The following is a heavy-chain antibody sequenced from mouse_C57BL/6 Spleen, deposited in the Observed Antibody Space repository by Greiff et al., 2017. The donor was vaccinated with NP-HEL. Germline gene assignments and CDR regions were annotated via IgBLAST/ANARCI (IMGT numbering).Heavy chain of an antibody. V-gene: IGHV1-64*01. D-gene: IGHD2-4*01. CDR2: IHPNSGST. Sequence: QVQLQQPGAELVKPGASVKLSCKASGYTFTSYWMHWVKQRPGQGLEWIGMIHPNSGSTNYNEKFKSKATLTVDKSSSTAYMQLSSLTSEDSAVYYCARDYDYVESYAMDYWGQGTSVTVSS. J-gene: IGHJ4*01. CDR1: GYTFTSYW. CDR3: ARDYDYVESYAMDY.